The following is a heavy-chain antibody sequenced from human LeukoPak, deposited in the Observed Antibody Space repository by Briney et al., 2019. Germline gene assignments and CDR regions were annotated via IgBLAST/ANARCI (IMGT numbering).Heavy chain of an antibody. CDR3: ARDQYDTWSRRGNFDS. CDR1: GFTFGKYW. CDR2: IKLDGSEK. D-gene: IGHD3-3*01. V-gene: IGHV3-7*03. Sequence: PGGSLRLSCAASGFTFGKYWMSWVRQAPGKGLEWVANIKLDGSEKNYVDSVKGRFTISRGNTKNSLYLQMNSLRAEDTAVFYCARDQYDTWSRRGNFDSWGQGTLVIVSS. J-gene: IGHJ4*02.